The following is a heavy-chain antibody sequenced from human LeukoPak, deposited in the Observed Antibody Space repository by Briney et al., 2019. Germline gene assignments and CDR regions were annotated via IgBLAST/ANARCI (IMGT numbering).Heavy chain of an antibody. V-gene: IGHV5-51*01. Sequence: GESLKISCKGSGYSFTSYWIGWVRQMPGKGLEWMGIIYPGDSDTRYSPSFQGQVTISADKSISTAYLQWSSLKASDTAMYYCARPRTYCSSTSCYSLGRAAFDIWVQGTMVTVSS. CDR1: GYSFTSYW. D-gene: IGHD2-2*01. J-gene: IGHJ3*02. CDR3: ARPRTYCSSTSCYSLGRAAFDI. CDR2: IYPGDSDT.